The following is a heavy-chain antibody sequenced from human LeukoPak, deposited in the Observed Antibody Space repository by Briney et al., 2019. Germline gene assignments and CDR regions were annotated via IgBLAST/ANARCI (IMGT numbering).Heavy chain of an antibody. Sequence: GGCLRLSCAASEFSVKYNYMTWVHQAPGKGLEWVSLLYSAGSTNYADSVRGRFTISRDDSKNTVYLQMNSLRAEDTAVYYCARWTNFHAFDIWGQGTLVTVSS. CDR2: LYSAGST. CDR3: ARWTNFHAFDI. V-gene: IGHV3-53*01. CDR1: EFSVKYNY. J-gene: IGHJ3*02. D-gene: IGHD1-1*01.